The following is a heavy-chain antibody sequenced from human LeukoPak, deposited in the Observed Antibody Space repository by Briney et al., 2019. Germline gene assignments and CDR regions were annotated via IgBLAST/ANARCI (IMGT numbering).Heavy chain of an antibody. D-gene: IGHD5-18*01. Sequence: PGGSLRLSCAASGFTFSSYAMSWVRQAPGKGLEWVSAISGSGGSTYYADSVKGRFTISRDNSKNTLYLQMNSLRAEDTAVYYCATNSYGHYQYYYYMDVWGKGTTVTISS. V-gene: IGHV3-23*01. J-gene: IGHJ6*03. CDR1: GFTFSSYA. CDR2: ISGSGGST. CDR3: ATNSYGHYQYYYYMDV.